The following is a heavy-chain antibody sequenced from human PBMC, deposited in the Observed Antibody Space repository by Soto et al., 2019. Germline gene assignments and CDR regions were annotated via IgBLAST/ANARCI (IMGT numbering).Heavy chain of an antibody. J-gene: IGHJ6*02. CDR1: GGTFSSYA. V-gene: IGHV1-69*12. Sequence: QVQLVQSGAEVKKPGSSVKVSCKASGGTFSSYAISWVRQAPGQGLEWLGGIIPIFGTANYAQKFQGRVTITADESTSTAYMELSSLRAEDTAVYYCARASYYDILNGYSSYGMDVWGQGTTVTVSS. D-gene: IGHD3-9*01. CDR3: ARASYYDILNGYSSYGMDV. CDR2: IIPIFGTA.